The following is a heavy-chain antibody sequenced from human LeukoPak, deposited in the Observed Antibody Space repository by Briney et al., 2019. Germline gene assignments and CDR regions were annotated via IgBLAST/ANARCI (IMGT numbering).Heavy chain of an antibody. CDR2: ISTLSSFK. CDR3: AGSSRWYPSMDV. CDR1: GFTFSSYA. J-gene: IGHJ6*02. Sequence: GGSLRLSCAASGFTFSSYAMSWVRQAPGKGLEWVSSISTLSSFKYYADSLKGRFTISRDDAQNSLYLQMNSLRAEDTAVYYCAGSSRWYPSMDVWGQGTTVTVSS. D-gene: IGHD6-13*01. V-gene: IGHV3-21*01.